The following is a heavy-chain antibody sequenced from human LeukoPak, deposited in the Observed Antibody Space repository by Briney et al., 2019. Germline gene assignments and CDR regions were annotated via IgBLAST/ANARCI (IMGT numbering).Heavy chain of an antibody. V-gene: IGHV3-48*01. CDR3: ARDRRSGYLLY. CDR1: GFTVSSNY. D-gene: IGHD3-22*01. Sequence: GGSLRLSCAASGFTVSSNYMSWVRQAPGKGLEWVSYISSSSSTIYYVDSVKGRFTISRDNAKSSLYLQMNSLRAEDTAVYYCARDRRSGYLLYWGQGTLVTVSS. CDR2: ISSSSSTI. J-gene: IGHJ4*02.